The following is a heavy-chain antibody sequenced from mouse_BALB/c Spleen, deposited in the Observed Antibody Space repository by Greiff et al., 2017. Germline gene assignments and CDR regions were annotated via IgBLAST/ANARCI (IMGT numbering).Heavy chain of an antibody. Sequence: EVKLVESGGGLVQPGGSLKLSFESNEYEFPSHDMSWVRKTPGKRLELVAAINSDGGSTYYPDTMERRFIISRDNTKKTLYLQMSSLRSEDTALYYCARQGGRGYFDVWGAGTTVTVSS. CDR1: EYEFPSHD. J-gene: IGHJ1*01. V-gene: IGHV5-2*03. CDR2: INSDGGST. CDR3: ARQGGRGYFDV.